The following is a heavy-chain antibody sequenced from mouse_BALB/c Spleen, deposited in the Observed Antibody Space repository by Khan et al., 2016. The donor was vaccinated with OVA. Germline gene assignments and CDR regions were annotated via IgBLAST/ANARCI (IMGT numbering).Heavy chain of an antibody. CDR2: ISYSGST. CDR3: ARTARIKY. J-gene: IGHJ2*01. Sequence: VQLQQPGPGLVKPSQSLSLTCTVTGYSITSGYGWNWIRQFPGNKLEWMGYISYSGSTNYNPSLTSRISITRNTSKNQFFLQLNSVTTEDTATYYCARTARIKYWGQGTTLTVSS. D-gene: IGHD1-2*01. CDR1: GYSITSGYG. V-gene: IGHV3-2*02.